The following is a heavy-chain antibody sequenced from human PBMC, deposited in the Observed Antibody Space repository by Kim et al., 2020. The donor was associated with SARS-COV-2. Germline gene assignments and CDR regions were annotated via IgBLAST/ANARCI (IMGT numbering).Heavy chain of an antibody. J-gene: IGHJ4*02. CDR2: ISSSGSTI. CDR3: AREGGCGYRWWLRSDCHSDY. Sequence: GGSLRLSCAASGFTFSSYEMNWVRQAPGKGLEWVSYISSSGSTIYYADSVKGRFTISRDNAKNSLYLQMNSLRAEDTAVYYCAREGGCGYRWWLRSDCHSDYGGQGTLVTVSS. D-gene: IGHD5-12*01. CDR1: GFTFSSYE. V-gene: IGHV3-48*03.